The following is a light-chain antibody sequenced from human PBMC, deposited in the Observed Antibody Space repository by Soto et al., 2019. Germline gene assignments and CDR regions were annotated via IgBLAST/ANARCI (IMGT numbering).Light chain of an antibody. CDR1: QSVSRSY. V-gene: IGKV3-20*01. CDR3: QQYGSSPPYT. J-gene: IGKJ2*01. CDR2: GAS. Sequence: EIVLTQSPGTLSLSPGERATLSCRASQSVSRSYLAWYQQKPGQAPRLLIYGASSRATGVPDRFSASGSGTDFTLTISRLEPEDLAMYYCQQYGSSPPYTFGQGNKLEIK.